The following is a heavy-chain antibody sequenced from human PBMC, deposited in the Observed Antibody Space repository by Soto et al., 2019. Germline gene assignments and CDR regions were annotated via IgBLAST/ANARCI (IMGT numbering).Heavy chain of an antibody. CDR3: ARDATMVRGVIPYYYYYGMDV. CDR2: ISAYNGNT. CDR1: GYTFTSYG. J-gene: IGHJ6*02. Sequence: GASVKVSCKASGYTFTSYGISWVRQAPGQGLEWMGRISAYNGNTNYAQKLQGRVTMTTDTSTSTAYMELRSLRSDDTAVYYCARDATMVRGVIPYYYYYGMDVWGQGTTVTVSS. V-gene: IGHV1-18*01. D-gene: IGHD3-10*01.